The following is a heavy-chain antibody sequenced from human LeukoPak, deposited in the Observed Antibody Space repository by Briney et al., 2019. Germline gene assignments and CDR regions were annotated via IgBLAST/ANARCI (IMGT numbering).Heavy chain of an antibody. D-gene: IGHD3-16*01. V-gene: IGHV3-23*01. Sequence: GGSLRLSCAASGFTFSSYGMYWVRQAPGKGLEYVSVISASGYTTDYADAVRGRFTISRDNSKNTLYLQMNSLRAEDTAVYYCAKGGRGTYYSDSWGQGTLVTVSS. CDR2: ISASGYTT. CDR3: AKGGRGTYYSDS. CDR1: GFTFSSYG. J-gene: IGHJ4*02.